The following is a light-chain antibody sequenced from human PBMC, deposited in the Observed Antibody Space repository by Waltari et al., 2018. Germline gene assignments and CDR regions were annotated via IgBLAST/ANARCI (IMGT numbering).Light chain of an antibody. J-gene: IGKJ1*01. CDR3: QQSYSTWT. CDR2: AAS. CDR1: QNINSF. Sequence: DIQMTQSPSSLSASVGDRVTITCRASQNINSFLNWYQQKPGRAPKLLIYAASSLHSGVPSRFSGSGSGTDYTLTICSLQPEDFATYYCQQSYSTWTSGQGTKVEIK. V-gene: IGKV1-39*01.